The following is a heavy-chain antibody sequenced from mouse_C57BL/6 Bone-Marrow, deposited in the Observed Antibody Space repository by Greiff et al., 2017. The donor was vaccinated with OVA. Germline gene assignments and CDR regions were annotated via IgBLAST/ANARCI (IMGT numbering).Heavy chain of an antibody. Sequence: VQLQQSGAELVKPGASVTLSCKASGYTFTSYWMHWVKQRPGRGLEWIGRIDPNSGGTKYNEKFKSKATLTVDKPSSTAYMQLSSLTSEDSAVYYCASDGSSPLYAMDYWGQGTSVTVSS. D-gene: IGHD1-1*01. J-gene: IGHJ4*01. V-gene: IGHV1-72*01. CDR1: GYTFTSYW. CDR3: ASDGSSPLYAMDY. CDR2: IDPNSGGT.